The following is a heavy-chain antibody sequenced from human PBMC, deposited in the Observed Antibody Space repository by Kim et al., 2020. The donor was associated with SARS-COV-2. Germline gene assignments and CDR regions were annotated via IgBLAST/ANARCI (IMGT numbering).Heavy chain of an antibody. J-gene: IGHJ5*02. CDR2: IYAGDSDT. CDR3: ARLFSTALNWFDP. D-gene: IGHD2-21*02. CDR1: GYDFPMYW. Sequence: GESLKISCQGSGYDFPMYWIAWVRQMPGKGLEWMGIIYAGDSDTTYNTSFQGQVTISVDKSINTAYLQWTSLKASDTATYYCARLFSTALNWFDPWGQGTLVTVSS. V-gene: IGHV5-51*01.